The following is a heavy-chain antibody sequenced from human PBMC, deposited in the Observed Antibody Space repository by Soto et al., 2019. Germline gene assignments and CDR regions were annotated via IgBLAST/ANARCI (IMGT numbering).Heavy chain of an antibody. Sequence: EVQLVESGGGLVQPGGSLRLSCVASGFTFSSNWMHWVRRVPGRGLVWVARINTDGSATNYVDSVKGRFTVSRDNAKNTLYLQKNSLRVEDTALYYCARDGEGFWGQGTLVTVSS. CDR2: INTDGSAT. D-gene: IGHD2-21*01. V-gene: IGHV3-74*01. CDR3: ARDGEGF. CDR1: GFTFSSNW. J-gene: IGHJ4*02.